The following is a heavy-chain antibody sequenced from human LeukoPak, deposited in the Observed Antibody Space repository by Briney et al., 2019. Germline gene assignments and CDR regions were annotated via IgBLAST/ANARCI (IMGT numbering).Heavy chain of an antibody. CDR1: GFTFSSYG. CDR3: AKGYYYGSGSYYPPSDP. V-gene: IGHV3-30*18. J-gene: IGHJ5*02. CDR2: MSYDGSNK. Sequence: PGRSLRLSCAASGFTFSSYGMHWVRQAPGKGLEWVAVMSYDGSNKYYADSVRGRFTISRDNSKNTLYLQMNSLRAEDTAVYYCAKGYYYGSGSYYPPSDPWGQGTLVTVSS. D-gene: IGHD3-10*01.